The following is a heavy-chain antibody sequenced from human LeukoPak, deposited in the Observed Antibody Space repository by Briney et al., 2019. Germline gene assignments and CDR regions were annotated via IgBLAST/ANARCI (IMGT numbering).Heavy chain of an antibody. CDR1: GDSISSNEW. D-gene: IGHD6-19*01. J-gene: IGHJ4*02. Sequence: ESSETLSLTCSVSGDSISSNEWWSWVRQPPGKGLEWIGEDFHSGSTNFNPSLKSRVTISIDKSENQFSLEVTSVTAADTAIYYCARDLAVAGTNYFDFWGQGVLVTVSS. CDR3: ARDLAVAGTNYFDF. CDR2: DFHSGST. V-gene: IGHV4-4*02.